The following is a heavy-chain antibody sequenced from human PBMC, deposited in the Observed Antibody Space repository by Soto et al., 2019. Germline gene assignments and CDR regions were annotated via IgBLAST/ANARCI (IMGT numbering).Heavy chain of an antibody. CDR2: AHHSGRT. CDR3: AGSEATVLDY. D-gene: IGHD4-17*01. V-gene: IGHV4-4*02. J-gene: IGHJ4*02. Sequence: QVQLQESGPGLVKPSGTLSLTCTVSGGSMSSSIWWNWVRQPPGKGLEWIGEAHHSGRTNYNPSLKRRVTISVATSTHHFSLKLSSGTAADTAVYYCAGSEATVLDYWGQGTLVTVSS. CDR1: GGSMSSSIW.